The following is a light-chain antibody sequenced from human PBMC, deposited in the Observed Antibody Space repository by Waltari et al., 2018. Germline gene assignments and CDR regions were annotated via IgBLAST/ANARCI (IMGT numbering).Light chain of an antibody. Sequence: SYELTQPPSVSVSPGQTASITCSGDKLGSKFASWYQQKPGQSPVLLLYEDSKRPSGIPARISGSKSGKTATLTISGTQAMDEADYYCQAWDSTTAVFGTGTKVTVL. CDR3: QAWDSTTAV. J-gene: IGLJ1*01. CDR1: KLGSKF. V-gene: IGLV3-1*01. CDR2: EDS.